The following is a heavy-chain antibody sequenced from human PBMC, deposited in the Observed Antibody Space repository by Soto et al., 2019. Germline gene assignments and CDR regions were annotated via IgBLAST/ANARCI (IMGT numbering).Heavy chain of an antibody. CDR1: GFTFSSYW. CDR3: ARKGAVAGFGY. J-gene: IGHJ4*02. V-gene: IGHV3-74*01. CDR2: INSGGSST. Sequence: EVQLVESGGGLVQPGGSLRLSCAASGFTFSSYWLHWVRQAPGKGLVWLSRINSGGSSTNYADSVKGRFTISRDNAKSTLYLQLNSVRAEDTAVYYCARKGAVAGFGYWGQGTLVTVSS. D-gene: IGHD6-19*01.